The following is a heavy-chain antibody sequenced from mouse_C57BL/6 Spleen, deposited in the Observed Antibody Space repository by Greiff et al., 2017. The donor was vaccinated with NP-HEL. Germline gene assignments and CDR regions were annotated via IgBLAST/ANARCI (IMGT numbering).Heavy chain of an antibody. Sequence: DAGGGLVQPKGSLKLSCAASGFSFNTYAMNWVRQAPGKGLEWVARIRSKSNNYATYYADSVKDRFTISRDDSESMLYLQMNNLKTEDTAMYYCVRHGLRFYAMDYWGQGTSVTVSS. V-gene: IGHV10-1*01. CDR2: IRSKSNNYAT. CDR3: VRHGLRFYAMDY. CDR1: GFSFNTYA. J-gene: IGHJ4*01. D-gene: IGHD3-1*01.